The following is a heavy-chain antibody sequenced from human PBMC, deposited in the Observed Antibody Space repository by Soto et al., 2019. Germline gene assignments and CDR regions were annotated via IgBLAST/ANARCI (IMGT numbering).Heavy chain of an antibody. CDR3: ARGVATIGP. Sequence: SETLSLTCTVSGDSSSSYYWSWIRQPPGKGLEWIGYIYYSGSTNYNPSLKSRVTISVDTPKNQFSLKLTSVTAADTAVYYCARGVATIGPWGQATLVTVSS. V-gene: IGHV4-59*01. J-gene: IGHJ5*02. CDR1: GDSSSSYY. CDR2: IYYSGST. D-gene: IGHD5-12*01.